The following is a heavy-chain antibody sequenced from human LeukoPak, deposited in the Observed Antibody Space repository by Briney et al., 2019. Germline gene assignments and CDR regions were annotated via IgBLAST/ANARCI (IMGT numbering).Heavy chain of an antibody. V-gene: IGHV1-18*01. Sequence: GASVKVSCKASGYTFTSYGISWVRQAPGQGLEWMGWISAYNGNTNYAQKLQGRVTMTTDTSTSTAYMELRSLRSDDTAVYYCARDRYCSSTSYYRNFDYWGQGTLVTVSS. CDR1: GYTFTSYG. CDR2: ISAYNGNT. CDR3: ARDRYCSSTSYYRNFDY. J-gene: IGHJ4*02. D-gene: IGHD2-2*01.